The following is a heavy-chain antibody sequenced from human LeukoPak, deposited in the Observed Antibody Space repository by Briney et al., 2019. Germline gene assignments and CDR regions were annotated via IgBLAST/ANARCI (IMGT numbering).Heavy chain of an antibody. CDR1: GFTFDYYG. J-gene: IGHJ4*02. D-gene: IGHD3-3*01. CDR3: AKGSFGVVIINILDY. Sequence: GRSLRLSCAASGFTFDYYGMHWVRPAPGKGLGWVSSIIWNTGNIGYADSVKGRFTISRDNAKNFLYLQMNSLRTEDTALYYCAKGSFGVVIINILDYWGQGTLVTVSS. CDR2: IIWNTGNI. V-gene: IGHV3-9*01.